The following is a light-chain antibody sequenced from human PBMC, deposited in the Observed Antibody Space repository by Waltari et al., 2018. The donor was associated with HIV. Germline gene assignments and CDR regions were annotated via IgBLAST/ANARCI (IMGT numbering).Light chain of an antibody. Sequence: QSVLTQPPSASGTPGQRVTISCPGNSPNIGSHYVYWYQQLPGTTPRLLIFRNKQRPSGVPDRFSGSKSGTSASLAISGLRSEDEADYFCATWDDSLSALWVFGGGTKLTVL. CDR2: RNK. CDR1: SPNIGSHY. CDR3: ATWDDSLSALWV. V-gene: IGLV1-47*01. J-gene: IGLJ3*02.